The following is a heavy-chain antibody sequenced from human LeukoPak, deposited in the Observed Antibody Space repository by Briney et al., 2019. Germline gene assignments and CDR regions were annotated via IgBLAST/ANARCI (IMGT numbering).Heavy chain of an antibody. CDR1: GFTVSSNY. CDR3: ARATGEYSGYEYSLGY. J-gene: IGHJ4*02. D-gene: IGHD5-12*01. V-gene: IGHV3-53*05. CDR2: IYSGGST. Sequence: QPGGSLRLSCAASGFTVSSNYMSWVRQAPGKGLEWVSVIYSGGSTYYADSVKGRFTISRDNSKNTLYVQMNSLRVEDTAIYYCARATGEYSGYEYSLGYWGQGTLVTVSS.